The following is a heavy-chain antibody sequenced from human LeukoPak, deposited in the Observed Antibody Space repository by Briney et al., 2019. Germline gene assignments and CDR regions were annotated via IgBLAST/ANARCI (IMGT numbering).Heavy chain of an antibody. CDR1: GFTFSSYA. CDR3: ARDDMSSSWYCWFDY. D-gene: IGHD6-13*01. J-gene: IGHJ4*02. Sequence: GRSLRLSCAASGFTFSSYAMHWVRQAPGKGLEWVAVISYDGSNKYYADSVKGRFTISRDNSKDTLYLQMNSLRAEDTAVYYCARDDMSSSWYCWFDYWGQGTLVTVSS. V-gene: IGHV3-30*04. CDR2: ISYDGSNK.